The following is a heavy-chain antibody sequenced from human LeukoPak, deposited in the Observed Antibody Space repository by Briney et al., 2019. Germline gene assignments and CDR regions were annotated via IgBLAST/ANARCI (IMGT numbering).Heavy chain of an antibody. CDR2: ISSSGAST. CDR1: GFTFSSYA. D-gene: IGHD2-2*01. Sequence: PGGSLRLSCAASGFTFSSYAMSWVRQAPGKGLEWVSAISSSGASTYYADSVKGRFTISRDNSKNTLFLQMNSLRAEDTAVYYCAKDQCSSANCHVDYWGQGTLVTVSS. CDR3: AKDQCSSANCHVDY. J-gene: IGHJ4*02. V-gene: IGHV3-23*01.